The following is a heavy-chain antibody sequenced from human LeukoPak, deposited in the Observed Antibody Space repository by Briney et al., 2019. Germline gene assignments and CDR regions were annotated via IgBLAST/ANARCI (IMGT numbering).Heavy chain of an antibody. Sequence: GGSLRLSCAASGFTFSSYSMNWVRQAPGKGLEWVSSISSSSSYIYYADSVKGRFTISRDNAKNSLYLQMNSLRAEDTVVYYCARDSVGYCSGGSCQSGYDYWGQGTLVTVSS. CDR3: ARDSVGYCSGGSCQSGYDY. J-gene: IGHJ4*02. CDR1: GFTFSSYS. D-gene: IGHD2-15*01. V-gene: IGHV3-21*01. CDR2: ISSSSSYI.